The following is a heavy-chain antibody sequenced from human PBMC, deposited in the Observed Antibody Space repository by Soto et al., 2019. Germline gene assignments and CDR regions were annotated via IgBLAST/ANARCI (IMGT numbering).Heavy chain of an antibody. CDR3: AREVIPLTSDWYFDL. CDR2: INHSGST. Sequence: PSETLSLTCAVYGGSFSGYYWSWIRQPPGKGLEWIGEINHSGSTNYNPSLKSRVTISVATSKNQFSLKLSSVTAADTAVYYCAREVIPLTSDWYFDLWGRGTRVSVSS. D-gene: IGHD4-17*01. V-gene: IGHV4-34*01. J-gene: IGHJ2*01. CDR1: GGSFSGYY.